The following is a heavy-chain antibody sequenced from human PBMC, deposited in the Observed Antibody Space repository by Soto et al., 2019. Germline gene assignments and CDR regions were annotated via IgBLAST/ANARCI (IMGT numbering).Heavy chain of an antibody. CDR3: ARVPRSIAARFDY. J-gene: IGHJ4*02. Sequence: QVQLQESGPGLVKPSETLSLTCTVSGDSVSSGSYYWSWIRQPPGKGLEWIGYVYFTGGTNYNPSLKSRVTISVDTSKNQFSLKLSSVTAADTAVYYCARVPRSIAARFDYWGQGTLVTVSS. CDR1: GDSVSSGSYY. D-gene: IGHD6-6*01. CDR2: VYFTGGT. V-gene: IGHV4-61*01.